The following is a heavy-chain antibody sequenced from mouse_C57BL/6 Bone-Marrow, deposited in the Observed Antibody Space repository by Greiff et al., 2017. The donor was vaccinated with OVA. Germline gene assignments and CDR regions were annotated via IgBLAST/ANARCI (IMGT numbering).Heavy chain of an antibody. D-gene: IGHD2-4*01. J-gene: IGHJ4*01. Sequence: EVHLVESGGGLVKPGGSLKLSCAASGFTFSSYAMSWVRQTPEKRLEWVATISDGGSYTYYPDNVKGRFTISRDNAKNNLYLQMSHLKSEDTAMYYCARGEIYYDYYYAMDYWGQGTSVTVAS. V-gene: IGHV5-4*01. CDR3: ARGEIYYDYYYAMDY. CDR2: ISDGGSYT. CDR1: GFTFSSYA.